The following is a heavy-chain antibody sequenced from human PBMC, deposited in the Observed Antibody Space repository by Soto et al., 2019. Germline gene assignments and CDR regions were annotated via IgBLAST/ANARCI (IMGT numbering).Heavy chain of an antibody. CDR3: AKDSDPKQQPAEYYFDY. D-gene: IGHD6-13*01. CDR1: GVSVNTSA. Sequence: PGGCLGLSCAACGVSVNTSAMAGVRKPPGKGLEWVSAISPSASDTLYADSVKGRFTISRDNSKNTLYLQMNSLRAEDTAVYYCAKDSDPKQQPAEYYFDYWGQGTLVTVSS. V-gene: IGHV3-23*01. J-gene: IGHJ4*02. CDR2: ISPSASDT.